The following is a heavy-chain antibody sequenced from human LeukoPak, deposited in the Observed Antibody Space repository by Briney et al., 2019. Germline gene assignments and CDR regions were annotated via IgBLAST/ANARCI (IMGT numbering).Heavy chain of an antibody. CDR2: IDPSDSYT. Sequence: GESLKISCKSSGYSFTSYWISWVRQMPGKGLEWMGRIDPSDSYTNYSPSFQGHVTISADKSISTAYLQWSSLKASDTAMYYCARLPIRGVATLYFDYWGQGTLVTVSS. CDR1: GYSFTSYW. V-gene: IGHV5-10-1*01. CDR3: ARLPIRGVATLYFDY. D-gene: IGHD3-10*01. J-gene: IGHJ4*02.